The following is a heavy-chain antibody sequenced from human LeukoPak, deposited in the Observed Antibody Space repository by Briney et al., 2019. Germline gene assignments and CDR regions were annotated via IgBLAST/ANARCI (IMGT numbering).Heavy chain of an antibody. Sequence: GGSLRLSCAASGFTFSSYAMSWVRQAPGKGLEWVSAISGSGSRTYHADSVKGRFTIIRDNSKNTLYLKMNSLRAEDTALYYWAKFWWRVMYYFDYWGQGTLVTVSS. CDR2: ISGSGSRT. CDR1: GFTFSSYA. D-gene: IGHD3-16*01. CDR3: AKFWWRVMYYFDY. V-gene: IGHV3-23*01. J-gene: IGHJ4*02.